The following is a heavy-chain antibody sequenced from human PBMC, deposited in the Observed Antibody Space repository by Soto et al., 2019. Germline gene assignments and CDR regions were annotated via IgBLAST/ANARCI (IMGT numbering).Heavy chain of an antibody. CDR3: ARGVDYGDPYYYFDH. V-gene: IGHV4-31*03. Sequence: QVQLQESGPGLVKPSQTLSLSCTVSGGSISNGGYYWSWIRQHPGKGLEWIGYIYSSGSTYYNSSLKSRLTISRDTPKNQFSLRLSSVTAADTAVYYCARGVDYGDPYYYFDHWGQGTLVTVSS. CDR2: IYSSGST. J-gene: IGHJ4*02. CDR1: GGSISNGGYY. D-gene: IGHD4-17*01.